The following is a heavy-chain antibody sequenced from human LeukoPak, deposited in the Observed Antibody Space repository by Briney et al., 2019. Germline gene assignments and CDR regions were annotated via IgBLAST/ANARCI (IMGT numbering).Heavy chain of an antibody. D-gene: IGHD3-16*01. CDR3: AKDPGGDILLDY. CDR2: ISYDGSNK. Sequence: GRSLRLSYAASGFTFSSYGMHWVRQAPGKGLEWVAVISYDGSNKYYADSVKGRFTISRDNSKNTLYLQMNSLRAEDTAVYYCAKDPGGDILLDYWGQGTLVTV. CDR1: GFTFSSYG. V-gene: IGHV3-30*18. J-gene: IGHJ4*02.